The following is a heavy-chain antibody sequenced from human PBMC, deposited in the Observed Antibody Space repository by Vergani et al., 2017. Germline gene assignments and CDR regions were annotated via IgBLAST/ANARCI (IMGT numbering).Heavy chain of an antibody. J-gene: IGHJ4*02. CDR2: ISYDGSNK. D-gene: IGHD3-10*01. CDR3: AKDRGRGYSGTHFDY. Sequence: QVQLVESGGGVVQPGRSLRLSCAASGFTFSSYGMHWVRQAPGKGLEWVAVISYDGSNKYYADSVKGRFTISRDNSKNTLNLQMNSLRAEDTAVYYCAKDRGRGYSGTHFDYWGQGTLVTVSS. CDR1: GFTFSSYG. V-gene: IGHV3-30*18.